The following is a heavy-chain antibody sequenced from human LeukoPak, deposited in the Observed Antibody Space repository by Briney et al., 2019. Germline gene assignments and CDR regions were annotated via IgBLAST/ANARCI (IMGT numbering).Heavy chain of an antibody. CDR2: MNPNSGNT. J-gene: IGHJ3*02. CDR3: ARGSSSWYYSDAFDI. Sequence: ASVKVSCKASGYTFTSYDINWVRQATGQGLEWMGWMNPNSGNTGYAQKFQGRVTITRNNSISTAYMEMSSLRSEDTAVYYCARGSSSWYYSDAFDIWGQGTMVTVSS. CDR1: GYTFTSYD. D-gene: IGHD6-13*01. V-gene: IGHV1-8*03.